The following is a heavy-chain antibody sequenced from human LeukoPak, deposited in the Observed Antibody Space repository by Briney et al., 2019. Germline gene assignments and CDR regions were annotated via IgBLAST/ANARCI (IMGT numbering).Heavy chain of an antibody. D-gene: IGHD5-24*01. Sequence: SETLSFTCTVSGGSISSYYWSWIRQPPGKGLEWIGYIYYSGSTNYNPSLKSRVTISVDTSKNQFSLKLSSVTAADTAVYYCARVVWLQLHFYFDYWGQGTLVTVSS. J-gene: IGHJ4*02. CDR3: ARVVWLQLHFYFDY. CDR1: GGSISSYY. V-gene: IGHV4-59*01. CDR2: IYYSGST.